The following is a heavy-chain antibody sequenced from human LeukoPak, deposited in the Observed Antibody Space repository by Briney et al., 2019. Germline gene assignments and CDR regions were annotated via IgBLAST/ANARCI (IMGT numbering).Heavy chain of an antibody. CDR2: MNPGDSDT. Sequence: GESLKISCKGSGYSFSNYWIGWVRQVPGKGLEWMGIMNPGDSDTRYSPSFQGQVTISADRSISTAYLQWSSLKASDTAMYYCARSLSSGYDNYFDYWGQGTLVTVSS. D-gene: IGHD3-22*01. CDR3: ARSLSSGYDNYFDY. J-gene: IGHJ4*02. CDR1: GYSFSNYW. V-gene: IGHV5-51*01.